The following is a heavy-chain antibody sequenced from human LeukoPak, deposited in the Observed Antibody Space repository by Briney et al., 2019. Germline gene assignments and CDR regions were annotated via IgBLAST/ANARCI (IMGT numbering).Heavy chain of an antibody. CDR3: ARTVAPTYVDF. CDR1: GFPFSSYE. D-gene: IGHD4-23*01. CDR2: ISSSGSTI. J-gene: IGHJ4*02. Sequence: GGSLRLSCAASGFPFSSYEMNWVRQAPGKGLEWISYISSSGSTIYNADSVRGRFTISRDNAKNSLALQMNSLRAEDTAIYHCARTVAPTYVDFWGPGTLVTVSS. V-gene: IGHV3-48*03.